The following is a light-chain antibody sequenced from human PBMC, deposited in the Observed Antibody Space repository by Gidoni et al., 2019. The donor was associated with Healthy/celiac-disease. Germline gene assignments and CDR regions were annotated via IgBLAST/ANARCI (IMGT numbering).Light chain of an antibody. CDR3: QKRSNWPPIT. Sequence: EIVLTQSPATLSLSPGERATLSSRASQSVSSYLAWYQQKPGQAPRLLIYDASNRATGIPARFSGSGSGTDFTLTISSLEPEDFAVYYCQKRSNWPPITFGQGTRLEIK. J-gene: IGKJ5*01. V-gene: IGKV3-11*01. CDR2: DAS. CDR1: QSVSSY.